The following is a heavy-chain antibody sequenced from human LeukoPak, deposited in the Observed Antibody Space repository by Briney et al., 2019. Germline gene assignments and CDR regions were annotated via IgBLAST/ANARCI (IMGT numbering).Heavy chain of an antibody. Sequence: GGSLTLSCAASGFTFSSYGMNWVRQAQGKGLEWVSSIGSSRSYIYYADSVKGRFTISRDNAKNSLYLQMNSLRAEDTAVYYCARDRPGSSGYYYDYWGQGTLVTVSS. D-gene: IGHD3-22*01. CDR1: GFTFSSYG. J-gene: IGHJ4*02. V-gene: IGHV3-21*01. CDR3: ARDRPGSSGYYYDY. CDR2: IGSSRSYI.